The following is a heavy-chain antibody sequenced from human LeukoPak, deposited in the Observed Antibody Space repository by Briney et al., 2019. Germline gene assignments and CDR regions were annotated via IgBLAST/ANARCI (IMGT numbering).Heavy chain of an antibody. CDR3: ARENYDILTGYYPSYFDY. CDR1: GFTFSSYA. V-gene: IGHV3-30*04. CDR2: ISYDGSNK. J-gene: IGHJ4*02. D-gene: IGHD3-9*01. Sequence: GGSLRLSCAASGFTFSSYAMHWVRQAPGKGLEWVAVISYDGSNKYYADSVKGRFTISRDNSKNTLYLQMNSLRAEDTAVYYCARENYDILTGYYPSYFDYWGQGTLVTVSS.